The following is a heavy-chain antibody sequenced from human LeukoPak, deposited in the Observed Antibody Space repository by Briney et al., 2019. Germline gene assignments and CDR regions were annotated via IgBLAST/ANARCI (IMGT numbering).Heavy chain of an antibody. D-gene: IGHD1-26*01. J-gene: IGHJ4*02. Sequence: ASVKVSCKASGYTFTGYYMHWVRHAPGQGLEWMGWINPNSGGTNYAQKFQGRVTMTRDTSISTAYMELSRLRSDDTAVYYCARIVGANPLDFDYWGQGTLVTVSS. V-gene: IGHV1-2*02. CDR3: ARIVGANPLDFDY. CDR1: GYTFTGYY. CDR2: INPNSGGT.